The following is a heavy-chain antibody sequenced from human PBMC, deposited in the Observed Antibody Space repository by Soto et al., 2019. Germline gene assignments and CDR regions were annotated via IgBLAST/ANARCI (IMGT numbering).Heavy chain of an antibody. CDR1: GFTSSLDA. V-gene: IGHV3-30-3*01. CDR3: ARDRRYYGSGSYLLDY. D-gene: IGHD3-10*01. CDR2: ISYDGSNK. J-gene: IGHJ4*02. Sequence: GGSQTLSRADSGFTSSLDAIPWVCQAPGKGLEWVAVISYDGSNKYYADSVKGRFTISRDNSKNTLYLQMNSLRAEDTAVYYCARDRRYYGSGSYLLDYWGQGTLVTVSS.